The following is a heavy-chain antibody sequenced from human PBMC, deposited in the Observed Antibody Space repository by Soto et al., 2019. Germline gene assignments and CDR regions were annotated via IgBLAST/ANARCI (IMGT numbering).Heavy chain of an antibody. Sequence: QVQLQESGPGLVKPSETLSLTCTVSGGSISNFYWTWIRQPPGKGLEWIGNVHYSGSTNYNPSVKSRVTTSVDTAKNQLSLNLSSVTAADTAVYYCARYKDAGSDRGGMDVWGQGTTVTVSS. CDR1: GGSISNFY. V-gene: IGHV4-59*08. D-gene: IGHD6-25*01. J-gene: IGHJ6*02. CDR2: VHYSGST. CDR3: ARYKDAGSDRGGMDV.